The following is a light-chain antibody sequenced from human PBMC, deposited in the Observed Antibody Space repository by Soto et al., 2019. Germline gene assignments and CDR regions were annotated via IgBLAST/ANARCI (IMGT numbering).Light chain of an antibody. V-gene: IGKV4-1*01. J-gene: IGKJ1*01. Sequence: DIVMTQSPDSLAVSLGERATINCKSSQSVLHSPTNNNYLAWYQKKPGQPPKLLIYWASTRESGVPDRFSGSGSGTDFTLTSNSLQAEDAAVYYCHQYYSIPRTFGQGTKVELK. CDR1: QSVLHSPTNNNY. CDR3: HQYYSIPRT. CDR2: WAS.